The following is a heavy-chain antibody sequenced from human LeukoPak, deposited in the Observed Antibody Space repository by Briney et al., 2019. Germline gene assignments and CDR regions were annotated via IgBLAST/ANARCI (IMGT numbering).Heavy chain of an antibody. CDR3: ARDDYGSGTQDY. CDR2: ISYDGSNK. V-gene: IGHV3-30-3*01. Sequence: GGSLRLSCAASGFTFSSYAMHWVRQAPGKGLEWVAVISYDGSNKYYADSVKGRFTISRDNSKNTLYLQMNSLRAEDTAVYYCARDDYGSGTQDYWGQGTLVTVSS. CDR1: GFTFSSYA. J-gene: IGHJ4*02. D-gene: IGHD3-10*01.